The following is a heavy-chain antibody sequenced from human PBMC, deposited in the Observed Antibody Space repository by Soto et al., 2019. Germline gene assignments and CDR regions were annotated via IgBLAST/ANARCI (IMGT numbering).Heavy chain of an antibody. J-gene: IGHJ6*02. CDR3: ATKGSGSYLYYYGMDV. CDR1: GYTFTGYY. Sequence: ASVKVSCKASGYTFTGYYMHWVRQAPGQGLEWMGWINPNSGGTNYAQKFQGWVTMTRDTSISTAYMELSRLRSDDTAVYYCATKGSGSYLYYYGMDVWGQGTTVTVSS. CDR2: INPNSGGT. D-gene: IGHD1-26*01. V-gene: IGHV1-2*04.